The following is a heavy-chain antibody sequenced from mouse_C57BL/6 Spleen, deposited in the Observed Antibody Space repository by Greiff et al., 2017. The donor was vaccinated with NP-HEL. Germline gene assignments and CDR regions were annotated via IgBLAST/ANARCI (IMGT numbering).Heavy chain of an antibody. D-gene: IGHD1-1*01. J-gene: IGHJ3*01. CDR1: GYTFTSYW. CDR2: IHPSDSDT. V-gene: IGHV1-74*01. Sequence: QVQLQQPGAELVKPGASVKVSCKASGYTFTSYWMHWVKQRPGQGLEWIGRIHPSDSDTNYNQKFKGKATLTVDKSSSTASMQLSSLTSEDSAVYYCAIYRHYGSTYCAYWGQVTLVTVSA. CDR3: AIYRHYGSTYCAY.